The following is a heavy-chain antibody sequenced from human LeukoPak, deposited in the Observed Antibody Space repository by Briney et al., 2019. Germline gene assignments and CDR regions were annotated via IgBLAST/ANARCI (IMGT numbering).Heavy chain of an antibody. J-gene: IGHJ4*02. CDR3: AKPLAGYSSAFDY. V-gene: IGHV3-30*02. CDR2: IRYDGSNK. Sequence: GGALRLPCAASGFTFSNYGVHWVRQAPGKGLEWVAFIRYDGSNKYYADSVKGRFTISRDNSKNTLYLQMDSLRAEDTALYYCAKPLAGYSSAFDYWGQGTLVTVS. CDR1: GFTFSNYG. D-gene: IGHD5-18*01.